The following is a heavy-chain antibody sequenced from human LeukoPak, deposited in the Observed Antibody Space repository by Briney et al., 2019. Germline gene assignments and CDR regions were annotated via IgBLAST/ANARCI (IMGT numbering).Heavy chain of an antibody. V-gene: IGHV3-9*01. Sequence: PGGSLRLSCAASGFTFDDYAMHWVRQAPGKGLEWVSGISWNSGSIGYADSVKGRFTISRDNAKNSLYLQMNSLRDEDTAVYYCARVRLIPASSFYGMDVWGQGTTVTVSS. CDR1: GFTFDDYA. D-gene: IGHD2-2*01. CDR2: ISWNSGSI. J-gene: IGHJ6*02. CDR3: ARVRLIPASSFYGMDV.